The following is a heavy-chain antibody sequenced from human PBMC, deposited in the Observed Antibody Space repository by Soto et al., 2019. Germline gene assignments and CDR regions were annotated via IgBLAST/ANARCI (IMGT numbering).Heavy chain of an antibody. CDR2: LSWNGVTI. CDR3: AASRAYDSSDYSGFHYGMDV. V-gene: IGHV3-9*01. D-gene: IGHD3-22*01. Sequence: EVQLVESGGDLVQPGRSLRLSCAASGFTFDDYAMHWVRQVPGKGLQWVSGLSWNGVTIGYAASVKGRFNVSRDNAKKSLYLQMNGLRPDDTALYYCAASRAYDSSDYSGFHYGMDVWGLGTTVTVS. J-gene: IGHJ6*02. CDR1: GFTFDDYA.